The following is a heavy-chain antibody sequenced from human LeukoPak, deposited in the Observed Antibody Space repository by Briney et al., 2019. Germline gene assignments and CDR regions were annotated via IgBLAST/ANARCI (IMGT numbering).Heavy chain of an antibody. CDR3: PKESGGSYYFDY. V-gene: IGHV3-30*18. J-gene: IGHJ4*02. Sequence: PGRSLRLSCAASGFTFSSYGMHWVRQAPGKGLEWVAVISYDGSNKYYADSVKGRFTISRDNSKNTLYLQMNSLRAEDTAVYYCPKESGGSYYFDYWGQGTLVTVSS. CDR1: GFTFSSYG. CDR2: ISYDGSNK. D-gene: IGHD1-26*01.